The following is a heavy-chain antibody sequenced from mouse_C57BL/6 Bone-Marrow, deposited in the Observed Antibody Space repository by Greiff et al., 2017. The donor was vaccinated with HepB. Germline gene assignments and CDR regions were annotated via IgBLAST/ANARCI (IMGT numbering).Heavy chain of an antibody. J-gene: IGHJ2*01. CDR2: INPNNGGT. CDR3: ARIPYTTDFDY. CDR1: GYTFTDYY. V-gene: IGHV1-26*01. D-gene: IGHD1-1*01. Sequence: EVQLQQSGPELVKPGASVKISCKASGYTFTDYYMNWVKQSHGKSLEWIGDINPNNGGTSYNQKFKGKATLTVDKSSSTAYMELRSLTSEDSAVYYCARIPYTTDFDYWGQGTTLTVSS.